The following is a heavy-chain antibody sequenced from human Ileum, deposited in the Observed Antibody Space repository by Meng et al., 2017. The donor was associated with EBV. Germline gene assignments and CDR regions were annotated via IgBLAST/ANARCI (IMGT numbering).Heavy chain of an antibody. V-gene: IGHV4-59*01. Sequence: QVRLDESGPGLVKPSETLSLTCTFSGGSLSGYYWSWIRQPPGKGLEWIGYIYYSGNANYNPSLKSRLRLSVDTSKNQFSLNLDSVTAADTAVYYCARTRGSAGAGADPWGQGTLVTVSS. D-gene: IGHD6-19*01. J-gene: IGHJ5*02. CDR1: GGSLSGYY. CDR2: IYYSGNA. CDR3: ARTRGSAGAGADP.